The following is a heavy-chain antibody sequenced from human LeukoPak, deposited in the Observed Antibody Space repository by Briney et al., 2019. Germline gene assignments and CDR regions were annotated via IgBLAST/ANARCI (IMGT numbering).Heavy chain of an antibody. V-gene: IGHV3-7*01. Sequence: GGSLRLSCAASGFTFSSYWMSWVRQAPGKGLEWVANIKQDGSEKYYVDSVKGRFTISRDNAKNSLYLQMNSLRAEDTAVYYCARGGVGATPPGAFDIWGQGTMVTVSS. CDR3: ARGGVGATPPGAFDI. D-gene: IGHD1-26*01. CDR2: IKQDGSEK. CDR1: GFTFSSYW. J-gene: IGHJ3*02.